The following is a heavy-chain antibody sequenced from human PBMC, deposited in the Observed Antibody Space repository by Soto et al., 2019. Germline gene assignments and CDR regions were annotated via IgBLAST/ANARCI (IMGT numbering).Heavy chain of an antibody. CDR1: GFTFSSYS. CDR3: ARNGIAVAGDWFDP. Sequence: EVQLVESGGGLVKPGGSLRLSCAASGFTFSSYSMNWVRQAPGKGLEWVSSISSSSSYIYYADSVKGRFTISRDNXXNSLYLQRNSLRAEDTAVYYCARNGIAVAGDWFDPWGQGTLVTVSS. CDR2: ISSSSSYI. J-gene: IGHJ5*02. D-gene: IGHD6-19*01. V-gene: IGHV3-21*01.